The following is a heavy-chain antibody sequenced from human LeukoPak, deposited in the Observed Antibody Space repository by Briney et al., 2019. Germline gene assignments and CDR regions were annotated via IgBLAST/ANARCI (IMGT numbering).Heavy chain of an antibody. V-gene: IGHV4-61*01. J-gene: IGHJ2*01. CDR1: GGSISSSSYY. Sequence: SETLSLTCTVSGGSISSSSYYWSWIRQPPGKGLEWIGYIYYSGSTNYNPSLKSRVTISVDTSKNQFSLKLSSVTAADTAVYYCARGLPFDLWGRGTLVTVSS. CDR3: ARGLPFDL. D-gene: IGHD3-16*01. CDR2: IYYSGST.